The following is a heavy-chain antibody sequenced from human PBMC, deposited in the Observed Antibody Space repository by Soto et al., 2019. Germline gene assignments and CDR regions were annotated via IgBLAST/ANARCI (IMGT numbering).Heavy chain of an antibody. CDR1: GYSFTSYW. CDR2: IYPGDSDT. Sequence: GESLKISCKGSGYSFTSYWIGWVRQMPGKGLEWMGIIYPGDSDTRYSPSFQGQVTISADKSISTAYLQWSSLKASDTAMYYCARHEMDYYDSSGYIDYWGQGNLVTVSS. V-gene: IGHV5-51*01. CDR3: ARHEMDYYDSSGYIDY. D-gene: IGHD3-22*01. J-gene: IGHJ4*02.